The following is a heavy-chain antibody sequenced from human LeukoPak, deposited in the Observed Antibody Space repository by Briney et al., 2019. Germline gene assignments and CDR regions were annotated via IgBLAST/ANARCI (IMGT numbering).Heavy chain of an antibody. J-gene: IGHJ4*02. Sequence: GGSLRLSCAASGFTFSSYAVSWVRQAPGKGLEWVSAISGSGGSTYYADSVKGRFTISRDNSKNTLYLQMNSLRAEDTAVYYCAKALDDYVWGSYADDYWGQGTLVTVSS. CDR3: AKALDDYVWGSYADDY. V-gene: IGHV3-23*01. CDR2: ISGSGGST. D-gene: IGHD3-16*01. CDR1: GFTFSSYA.